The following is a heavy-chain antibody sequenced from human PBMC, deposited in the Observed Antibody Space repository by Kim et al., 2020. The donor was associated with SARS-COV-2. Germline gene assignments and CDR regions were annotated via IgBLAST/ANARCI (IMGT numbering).Heavy chain of an antibody. Sequence: ETDYVDSVIGLFTIARDNAKYELYLQLNSLRTEDKAVYYCARLIYNYAVGYWGQGTLVSVSS. CDR2: ET. CDR3: ARLIYNYAVGY. V-gene: IGHV3-7*04. J-gene: IGHJ4*02. D-gene: IGHD3-16*01.